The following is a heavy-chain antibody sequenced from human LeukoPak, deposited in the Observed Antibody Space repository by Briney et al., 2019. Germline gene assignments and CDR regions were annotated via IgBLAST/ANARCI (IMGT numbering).Heavy chain of an antibody. Sequence: SETLSLTCTVSGGSMNSYYRSWIRQPAGQGLEWIGRIYSNGTTNYNPSLRSRVIMSLDTSRDQLSLILSSVTPADTAFYYCARDRCSGARCYGFSWFDHWGQGTLVTVSS. V-gene: IGHV4-4*07. CDR2: IYSNGTT. D-gene: IGHD2-15*01. J-gene: IGHJ5*02. CDR1: GGSMNSYY. CDR3: ARDRCSGARCYGFSWFDH.